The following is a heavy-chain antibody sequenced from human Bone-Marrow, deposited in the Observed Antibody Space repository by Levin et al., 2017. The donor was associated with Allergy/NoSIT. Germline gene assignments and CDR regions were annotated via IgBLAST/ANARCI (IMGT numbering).Heavy chain of an antibody. J-gene: IGHJ4*02. CDR1: GGSICSGDYY. D-gene: IGHD2-15*01. CDR3: AREYCSGGSCYFDY. V-gene: IGHV4-30-4*01. CDR2: IYYSGST. Sequence: SQTLSLTCTVSGGSICSGDYYWSWIRQPPGKGLEWIGYIYYSGSTYYNPSLKSRVTISVDTSKNQFSLKLSSVTAADTAVYYCAREYCSGGSCYFDYWGQGTLVTVSS.